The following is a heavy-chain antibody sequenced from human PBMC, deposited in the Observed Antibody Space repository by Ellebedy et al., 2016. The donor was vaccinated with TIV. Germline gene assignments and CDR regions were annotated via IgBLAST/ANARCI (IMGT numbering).Heavy chain of an antibody. Sequence: ASVKVSCXASGYTLTTYYMHWVRQAPGHGLEWMGVIDPSDGITTFAQKFQGRLTMTRDTSTSTVYMELSSLRSEDTAVYYCARAASSRVVRDTGGPTLEYWGQGILVTVSS. CDR1: GYTLTTYY. J-gene: IGHJ4*02. V-gene: IGHV1-46*01. D-gene: IGHD3-10*01. CDR3: ARAASSRVVRDTGGPTLEY. CDR2: IDPSDGIT.